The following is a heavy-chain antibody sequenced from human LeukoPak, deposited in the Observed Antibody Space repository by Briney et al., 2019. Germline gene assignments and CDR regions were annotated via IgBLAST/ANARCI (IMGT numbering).Heavy chain of an antibody. CDR2: ISGSGGGT. D-gene: IGHD6-6*01. V-gene: IGHV3-23*01. CDR1: GFTFSTYA. Sequence: GGSLRLSCAASGFTFSTYAMSWVRQAAGKGLEWVSLISGSGGGTYYADSVKGRFTISRDNSKNTLYLQLNSLRVEDTAVYCAKGKSSSGVGDYWGQGTLVTVSS. J-gene: IGHJ4*02. CDR3: AKGKSSSGVGDY.